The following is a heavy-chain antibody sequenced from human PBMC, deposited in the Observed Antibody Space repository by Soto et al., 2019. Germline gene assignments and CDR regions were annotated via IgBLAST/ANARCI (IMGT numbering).Heavy chain of an antibody. D-gene: IGHD6-13*01. CDR2: INHSGSI. Sequence: QVQLQQWGAGLLTPSETLSLTCAVYGGSFSGYYWSWIRQPPGTGLEWIGEINHSGSIYYNPSFKSRVTTTLPTSTNHLSRNVTPVHVPAPAVCYWTSGVPRQQNYVCSYGRDVCG. J-gene: IGHJ6*01. CDR3: TSGVPRQQNYVCSYGRDV. CDR1: GGSFSGYY. V-gene: IGHV4-34*02.